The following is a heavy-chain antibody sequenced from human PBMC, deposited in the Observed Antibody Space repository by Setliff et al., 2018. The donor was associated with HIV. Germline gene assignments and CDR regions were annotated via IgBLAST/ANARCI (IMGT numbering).Heavy chain of an antibody. CDR2: MNPNSGNT. J-gene: IGHJ4*02. V-gene: IGHV1-8*01. D-gene: IGHD6-19*01. Sequence: ASVKVSCKASGYTFTSYDINWVRQATGQGLEWMGWMNPNSGNTGYAQKFQGRVTMTRNTSISTAYMELSSLRSEDTAVYYCARGLAVAEVFDYRGQGTLVTVSS. CDR3: ARGLAVAEVFDY. CDR1: GYTFTSYD.